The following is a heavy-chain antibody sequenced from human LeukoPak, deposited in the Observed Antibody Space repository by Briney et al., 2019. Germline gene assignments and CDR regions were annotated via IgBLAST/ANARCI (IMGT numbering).Heavy chain of an antibody. D-gene: IGHD3-22*01. CDR2: ISSSGGST. CDR3: ARDPDYYDSSGYPHDY. V-gene: IGHV3-23*01. J-gene: IGHJ4*02. CDR1: GFTFSSYA. Sequence: GGSLRLSCAASGFTFSSYAMSWVRQAPGPGRESGSAISSSGGSTSYADSVKGRFTISIDNSKNPLYLKMNSLRAEDTAVYYCARDPDYYDSSGYPHDYWGQGTLVTVSS.